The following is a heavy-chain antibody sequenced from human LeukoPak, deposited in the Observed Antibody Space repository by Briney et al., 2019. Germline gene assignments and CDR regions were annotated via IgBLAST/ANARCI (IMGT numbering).Heavy chain of an antibody. CDR3: ARDLLLWFGEPRSDY. V-gene: IGHV3-48*04. J-gene: IGHJ4*02. CDR1: GFTFSSYS. Sequence: GGSLRLSCAASGFTFSSYSMNWVRQAPGKGLEWVSYISSSSSTIYYADSVKGRFTISRDNAKNSLYLQMNSLRAEDTAVYYCARDLLLWFGEPRSDYWGQGTLATVSS. D-gene: IGHD3-10*01. CDR2: ISSSSSTI.